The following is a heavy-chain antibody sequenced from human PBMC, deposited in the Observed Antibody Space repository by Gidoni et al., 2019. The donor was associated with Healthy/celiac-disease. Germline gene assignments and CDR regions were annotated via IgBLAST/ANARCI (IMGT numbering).Heavy chain of an antibody. CDR3: ARAGVTLALSGRGSGRVWTN. D-gene: IGHD3-10*01. CDR1: GGSISSSNC. V-gene: IGHV4-4*02. J-gene: IGHJ4*02. CDR2: IYHSGST. Sequence: QVQLQESGPGLVKPSGTLSLTCAVSGGSISSSNCWSWVRQPPGKGLEWIGEIYHSGSTNYNPSLKSRVTISVDKSKNQFSLKLSSVTAADTAVYYCARAGVTLALSGRGSGRVWTNWGQGTLVTVSS.